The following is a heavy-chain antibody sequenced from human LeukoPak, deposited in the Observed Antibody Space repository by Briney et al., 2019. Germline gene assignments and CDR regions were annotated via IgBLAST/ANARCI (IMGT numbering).Heavy chain of an antibody. CDR3: ARETRLSFDY. CDR1: GGSISSHY. J-gene: IGHJ4*02. D-gene: IGHD2/OR15-2a*01. V-gene: IGHV4-59*11. CDR2: IYYGGST. Sequence: SETLSLTCTVSGGSISSHYWSWIRQPPGKGLEGIGYIYYGGSTNYNPSLKSRVTISIDTSKNQFSLKLGSVTAADTAVYYCARETRLSFDYWGQGTLVTVSS.